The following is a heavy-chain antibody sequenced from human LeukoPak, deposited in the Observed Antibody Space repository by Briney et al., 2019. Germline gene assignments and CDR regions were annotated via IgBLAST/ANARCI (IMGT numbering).Heavy chain of an antibody. D-gene: IGHD3-10*01. J-gene: IGHJ4*02. Sequence: GGSLRLSCAASGFTFSSYAMSWVRQAPGKGLEWVSAISGSGGSTYYADSVKGRFTTSKDNSNNTLYLQMNRLTAEDTAVYSCAKDLRGYYGSGSPSGLDYWGQGTLVTVSS. CDR2: ISGSGGST. CDR3: AKDLRGYYGSGSPSGLDY. V-gene: IGHV3-23*01. CDR1: GFTFSSYA.